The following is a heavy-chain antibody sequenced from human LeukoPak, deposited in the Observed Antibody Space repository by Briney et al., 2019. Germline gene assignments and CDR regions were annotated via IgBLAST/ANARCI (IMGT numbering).Heavy chain of an antibody. CDR1: GDSISSYF. D-gene: IGHD2-21*02. CDR3: ARHVGVVTAGRPLDY. J-gene: IGHJ4*02. Sequence: SETLSLTCVVSGDSISSYFWSWIRQPPGKGLEWIGDIFYSGPTNYNPSLESRVTISLDTSQNQSSLKLTSLTAADTAVYYCARHVGVVTAGRPLDYWGQGTLVTVSS. CDR2: IFYSGPT. V-gene: IGHV4-59*08.